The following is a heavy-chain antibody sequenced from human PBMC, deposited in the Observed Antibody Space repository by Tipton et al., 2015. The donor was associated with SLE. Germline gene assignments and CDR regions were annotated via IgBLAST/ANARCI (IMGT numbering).Heavy chain of an antibody. CDR1: GGSITTYY. CDR3: ARGVALNDGSYTYYYYGMDV. CDR2: ISTTGST. D-gene: IGHD1-26*01. V-gene: IGHV4-4*07. Sequence: TLSLTCSVSGGSITTYYWHWIRQPAGKGLEWIGLISTTGSTTFNPSPRSRVTMSRDTSKNQLSLKMTSMTAADTAVYSCARGVALNDGSYTYYYYGMDVWGQGTTVTISS. J-gene: IGHJ6*02.